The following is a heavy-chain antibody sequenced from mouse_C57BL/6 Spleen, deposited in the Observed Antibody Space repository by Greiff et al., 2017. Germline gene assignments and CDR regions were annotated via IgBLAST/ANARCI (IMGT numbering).Heavy chain of an antibody. V-gene: IGHV1-54*01. J-gene: IGHJ4*01. Sequence: QVQLQQSGAELVRPGTSVKVSCKASGYAFTNYLIEWVKQRPGQGLEWIGVINPGSGGTNYNEKFKGKATLTADKTSSTAYMQLSSLTSEDSAVYFCARSGFPGAMDYWGQGTSVTVAS. CDR1: GYAFTNYL. CDR2: INPGSGGT. CDR3: ARSGFPGAMDY.